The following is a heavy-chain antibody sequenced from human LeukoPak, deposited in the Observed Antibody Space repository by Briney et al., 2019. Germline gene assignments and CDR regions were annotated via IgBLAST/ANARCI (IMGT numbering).Heavy chain of an antibody. V-gene: IGHV3-7*01. D-gene: IGHD4-17*01. CDR3: ARAIYGAPGDAFDI. J-gene: IGHJ3*02. CDR2: IKQDGSEK. Sequence: PGGSLRLSCAASGFTFSSYWMSWVRQAPGKGLEWVANIKQDGSEKYYVDSVKGRFTISRDNAKNSLYLQMNSLRAEDTAVYYCARAIYGAPGDAFDIWGLGTMVTVSS. CDR1: GFTFSSYW.